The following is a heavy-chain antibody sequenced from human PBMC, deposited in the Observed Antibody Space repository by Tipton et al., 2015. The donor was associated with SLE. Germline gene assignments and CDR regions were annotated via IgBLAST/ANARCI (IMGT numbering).Heavy chain of an antibody. CDR3: ARYTVEDAFDI. J-gene: IGHJ3*02. CDR2: IYYSGST. Sequence: TLSRTCTVSGGSISSHYWSWIRQPPGKGLEWIGYIYYSGSTNYNPSLKSRVTISVDTSKNQFSLKLSSVTAADTALYYCARYTVEDAFDIWGQGTMVTVSS. CDR1: GGSISSHY. V-gene: IGHV4-59*11. D-gene: IGHD4-23*01.